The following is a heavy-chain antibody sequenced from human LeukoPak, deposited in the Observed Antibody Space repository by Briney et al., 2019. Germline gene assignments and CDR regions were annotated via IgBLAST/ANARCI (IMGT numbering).Heavy chain of an antibody. V-gene: IGHV4-30-4*01. J-gene: IGHJ5*02. CDR3: ARGSGSYWFDP. Sequence: SETLSLTCTVSGGSISSGDYYWSWIRQPPGKGLEWIGYIYYSGSTYYNPSLKSRVTISVDTSKNQFSLKLSSVTAADTAVYYCARGSGSYWFDPWGQGTLVTVSS. CDR2: IYYSGST. CDR1: GGSISSGDYY. D-gene: IGHD1-14*01.